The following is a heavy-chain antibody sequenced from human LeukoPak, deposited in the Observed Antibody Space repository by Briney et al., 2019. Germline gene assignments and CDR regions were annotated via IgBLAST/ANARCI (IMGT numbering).Heavy chain of an antibody. CDR2: IIPIFGTA. Sequence: ASVKVSCKASGGTFSSYAISWVRQAPGQGPEWMGGIIPIFGTANYAQKFQGRVTITTDESTSTAYMELSSLRSEDTAVYYCGTNDRLDYWGQGTLVTVSS. D-gene: IGHD1-1*01. J-gene: IGHJ4*02. CDR3: GTNDRLDY. V-gene: IGHV1-69*05. CDR1: GGTFSSYA.